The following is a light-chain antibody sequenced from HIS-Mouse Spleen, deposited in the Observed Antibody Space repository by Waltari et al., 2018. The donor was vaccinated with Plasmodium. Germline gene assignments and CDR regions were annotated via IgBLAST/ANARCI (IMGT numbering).Light chain of an antibody. CDR2: EGS. Sequence: QSALTQPASVSGSPGQSITISCTGTSRDVGSYNLVSWYQQQQGKAPKLMIYEGSKRPAGVSNRFSGSKSGNTASLTISGLQAEDEADYYCCSYAGSSTVVFGGGTKLTVL. CDR1: SRDVGSYNL. V-gene: IGLV2-23*01. CDR3: CSYAGSSTVV. J-gene: IGLJ2*01.